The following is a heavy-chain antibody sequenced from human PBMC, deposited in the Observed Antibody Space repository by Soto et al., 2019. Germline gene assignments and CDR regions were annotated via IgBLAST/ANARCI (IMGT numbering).Heavy chain of an antibody. CDR1: GGFFSGYY. CDR2: INHSGST. D-gene: IGHD1-26*01. J-gene: IGHJ6*02. CDR3: VRETGMDV. V-gene: IGHV4-34*01. Sequence: LSETLSLTCAVYGGFFSGYYWSWIRQPPGKGLEWIGEINHSGSTNYNPSLKSRVTISVDTSKNQFSLKLSSVTAADTAVYYCVRETGMDVWGQGTTVTVSS.